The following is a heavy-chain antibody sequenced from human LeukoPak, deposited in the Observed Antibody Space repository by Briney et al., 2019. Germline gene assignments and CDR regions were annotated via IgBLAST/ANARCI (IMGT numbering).Heavy chain of an antibody. J-gene: IGHJ5*02. D-gene: IGHD3-22*01. Sequence: PSETLSLTCTVSGGSISSSIYYWAWLRQPPGKGREWIGSVLYSGSTYYNPSLKSRVTISVDTSKNQFSLKLSSVTAADTAVYYCARADYYDSSGYRYKWFDPWGQGTLVTVSS. CDR3: ARADYYDSSGYRYKWFDP. CDR1: GGSISSSIYY. V-gene: IGHV4-39*01. CDR2: VLYSGST.